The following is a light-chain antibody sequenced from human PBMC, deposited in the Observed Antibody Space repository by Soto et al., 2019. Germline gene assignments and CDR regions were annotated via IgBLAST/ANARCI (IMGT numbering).Light chain of an antibody. V-gene: IGKV3-20*01. J-gene: IGKJ5*01. CDR1: QTVSSNY. CDR3: QQYTGPPTT. CDR2: GAS. Sequence: EIIFTQSPDTLSLSPGERATLSCRASQTVSSNYLAWCQQRPGQAPRLLIYGASTGAAGIPDRFSGSGSGTDFTLTITRLEPEDSAVYFCQQYTGPPTTFGQGTRLEIK.